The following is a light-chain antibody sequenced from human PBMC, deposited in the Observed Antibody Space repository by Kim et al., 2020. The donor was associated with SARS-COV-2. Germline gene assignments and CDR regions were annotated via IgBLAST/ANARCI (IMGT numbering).Light chain of an antibody. V-gene: IGLV3-1*01. CDR1: KLGDKY. J-gene: IGLJ3*02. CDR2: QDS. Sequence: SYELTQPPSVSVSPGQTASITCSGDKLGDKYACWYQQKPGQSPVLVIYQDSKRPSGIPERFSGSNSGNTATLTISGTQAMDEADYYFQEWDSSTWV. CDR3: QEWDSSTWV.